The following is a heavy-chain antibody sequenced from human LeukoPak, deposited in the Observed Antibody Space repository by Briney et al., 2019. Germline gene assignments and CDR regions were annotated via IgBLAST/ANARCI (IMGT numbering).Heavy chain of an antibody. CDR1: GFTFSSYA. V-gene: IGHV3-23*01. CDR3: AKDGIIAAAGMGYYYYGMDV. J-gene: IGHJ6*02. CDR2: ISGSGGST. D-gene: IGHD6-13*01. Sequence: GGSLRLSCAASGFTFSSYAMSWVRQAPGKGLEWVSAISGSGGSTYYADSVKGRFTISRDNSKNTLYLQMNSLRAEDTAVYYCAKDGIIAAAGMGYYYYGMDVWGQGTTVTVSS.